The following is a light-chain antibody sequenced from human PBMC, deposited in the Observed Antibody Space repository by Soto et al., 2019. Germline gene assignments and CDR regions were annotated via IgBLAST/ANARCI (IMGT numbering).Light chain of an antibody. CDR3: QQYDDAAIT. Sequence: EIVLTQSPGTLSLSPGERATLSCRASQSVSTHLAWYQQKPGQAPRLLIYGASSRATGIPDRFSGSGSGTDFTLTISRLEPEDFAVYYCQQYDDAAITFGQGTRLEIK. V-gene: IGKV3-20*01. CDR2: GAS. CDR1: QSVSTH. J-gene: IGKJ5*01.